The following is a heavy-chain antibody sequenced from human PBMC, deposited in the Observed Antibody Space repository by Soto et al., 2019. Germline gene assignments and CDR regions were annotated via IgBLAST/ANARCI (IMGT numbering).Heavy chain of an antibody. Sequence: GGSLRLSCAASGCTFSSYSMNLVRQAPGKGLEWVSYISSSSSTIYYADSVKGRFTISRDNAKNSLYLQMNSLRAEDTAVYYCAKDLQFSGWLSAQTIDYWGQGTQVTVSS. CDR1: GCTFSSYS. CDR3: AKDLQFSGWLSAQTIDY. J-gene: IGHJ4*02. CDR2: ISSSSSTI. D-gene: IGHD6-19*01. V-gene: IGHV3-48*01.